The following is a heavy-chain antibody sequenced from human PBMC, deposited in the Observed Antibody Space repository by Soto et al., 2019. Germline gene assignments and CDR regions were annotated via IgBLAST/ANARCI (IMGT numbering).Heavy chain of an antibody. CDR3: ASSYYDIMTGYSIGYYGMDV. CDR1: GGSVSSGSYY. J-gene: IGHJ6*02. Sequence: QVQLQESGPGLVKPSETLPLTCTVSGGSVSSGSYYWSWIRQPPGKGLEWIGYVYYTGSTNYNPSLKSRVTISVDMSKNQFSLKLSSVTAADTAVYYCASSYYDIMTGYSIGYYGMDVWGQGTTVTVSS. V-gene: IGHV4-61*01. D-gene: IGHD3-9*01. CDR2: VYYTGST.